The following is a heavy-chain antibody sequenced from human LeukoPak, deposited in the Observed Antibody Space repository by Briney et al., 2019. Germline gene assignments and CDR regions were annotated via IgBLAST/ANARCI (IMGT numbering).Heavy chain of an antibody. V-gene: IGHV5-51*01. J-gene: IGHJ4*02. CDR2: IYPGDSDT. CDR1: GYSFTSYW. Sequence: GESLKISCKGSGYSFTSYWIGWARQMPGKGLEWMGIIYPGDSDTRYSPSFQGQVTISADKSISTSSLQWSSLKASGPALYSLARRYSRSWYFLDYWGQGTLVTVSS. CDR3: ARRYSRSWYFLDY. D-gene: IGHD6-13*01.